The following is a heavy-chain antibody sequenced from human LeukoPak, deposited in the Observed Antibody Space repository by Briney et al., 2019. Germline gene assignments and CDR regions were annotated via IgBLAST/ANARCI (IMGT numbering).Heavy chain of an antibody. CDR2: IYTSGST. Sequence: PSQTLSLTCTVSGGSISGGSYHWSWIRQPAGKGLEWIGRIYTSGSTNYNPSLKSRVTISVETSKNQFSLKLSSVTAADTAVYYCARDRNYYDSSGYYTDAFDIWGQGTMVTVSS. J-gene: IGHJ3*02. V-gene: IGHV4-61*02. CDR3: ARDRNYYDSSGYYTDAFDI. CDR1: GGSISGGSYH. D-gene: IGHD3-22*01.